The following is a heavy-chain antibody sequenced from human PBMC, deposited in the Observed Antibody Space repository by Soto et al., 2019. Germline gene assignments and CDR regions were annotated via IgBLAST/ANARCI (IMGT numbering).Heavy chain of an antibody. V-gene: IGHV3-15*01. D-gene: IGHD3-3*01. CDR2: IKSKTDGGTT. CDR3: TTAEGGYYDFWSGYYMAYYYYGMDV. Sequence: PGGSLRLSCAASGFTFSNAWMSWVRQAPGKGLEWVGRIKSKTDGGTTDYAAPVKGRFTISRDDSKNTLYLQMNSLKTEDTAVYYCTTAEGGYYDFWSGYYMAYYYYGMDVWGQGTTVTVSS. CDR1: GFTFSNAW. J-gene: IGHJ6*02.